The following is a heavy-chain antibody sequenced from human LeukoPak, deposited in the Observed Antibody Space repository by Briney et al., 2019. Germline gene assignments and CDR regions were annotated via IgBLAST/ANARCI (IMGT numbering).Heavy chain of an antibody. Sequence: GESLKISCKGSGYSFTSYWIGWVRQMPGKGLEWMGIIYPGDSDTRYSPSFQGQVTISADKSISTAYLQWSSLKASDTAMYYCAKLAAATGDVLRFLEWSPAFDIWGQGTMVTVSS. D-gene: IGHD3-3*01. CDR3: AKLAAATGDVLRFLEWSPAFDI. CDR1: GYSFTSYW. J-gene: IGHJ3*02. CDR2: IYPGDSDT. V-gene: IGHV5-51*01.